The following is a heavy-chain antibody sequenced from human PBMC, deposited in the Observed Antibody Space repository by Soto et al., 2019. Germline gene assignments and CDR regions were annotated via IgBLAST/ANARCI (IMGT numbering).Heavy chain of an antibody. CDR3: AAFDPGPMGFDP. CDR2: IVVGSGNT. CDR1: GFTFSSSA. J-gene: IGHJ5*02. D-gene: IGHD3-9*01. Sequence: SVKVSGKASGFTFSSSAVQWVRQARGQRLEWIGKIVVGSGNTNYAQKFQERVTITRDMSTSTAYMELSSLRSEDTAFYYCAAFDPGPMGFDPWGQGTLVTVSS. V-gene: IGHV1-58*01.